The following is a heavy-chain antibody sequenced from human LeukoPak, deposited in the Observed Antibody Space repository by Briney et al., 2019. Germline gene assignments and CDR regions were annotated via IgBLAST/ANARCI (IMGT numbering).Heavy chain of an antibody. Sequence: PGGSLRLSCAASGFTFSSHAMSWVRQSPGKGLEWVSAISGSGGSTYYADSVKGRFTISRDNSKNTLYLQMNSLRAEDTAVHYCAKDIPWRGLWDTTGGHDYWGQGTLVTVSS. V-gene: IGHV3-23*01. CDR1: GFTFSSHA. CDR3: AKDIPWRGLWDTTGGHDY. D-gene: IGHD4/OR15-4a*01. CDR2: ISGSGGST. J-gene: IGHJ4*02.